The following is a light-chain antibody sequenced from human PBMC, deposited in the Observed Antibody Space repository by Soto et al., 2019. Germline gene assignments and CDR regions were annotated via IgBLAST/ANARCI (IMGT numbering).Light chain of an antibody. CDR3: QSYDNSLSGWV. CDR1: SSNIGSKT. Sequence: QSVLTRPPSASGTPGQRVTISCSGSSSNIGSKTVNWYQQLPGTAPKLLIYGSDQRPSGVPDRFSGSKSGTSASLAISGLQSEDEADYYCQSYDNSLSGWVFGTGTKVTVL. CDR2: GSD. V-gene: IGLV1-44*01. J-gene: IGLJ1*01.